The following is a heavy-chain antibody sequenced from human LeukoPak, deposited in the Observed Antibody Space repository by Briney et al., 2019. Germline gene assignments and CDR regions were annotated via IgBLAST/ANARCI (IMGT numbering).Heavy chain of an antibody. Sequence: ASVKVSCKASGYTFTGYYMHWVRQAPGQGLEWMGWINPNSGGTNYAQKFQGWVTMTRDTSISTAYMELSSLRSEDTAVYYCARPRVVTAIFDYWGQGTLVTVSS. D-gene: IGHD2-21*02. J-gene: IGHJ4*02. CDR2: INPNSGGT. CDR3: ARPRVVTAIFDY. V-gene: IGHV1-2*04. CDR1: GYTFTGYY.